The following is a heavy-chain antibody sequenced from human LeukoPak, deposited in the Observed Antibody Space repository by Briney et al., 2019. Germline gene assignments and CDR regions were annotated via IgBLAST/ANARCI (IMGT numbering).Heavy chain of an antibody. CDR1: GFSFNNYA. Sequence: PGGSLRLSCAASGFSFNNYAMSWVRQAPGKGLEWVSAISTTGGSTCYADSVKGRFTISRDNSKNTLSLQMDSLRVEDTAVYYCAKDWTTVVTPKGYYFDSWGQGTLVTVSS. CDR2: ISTTGGST. J-gene: IGHJ4*02. CDR3: AKDWTTVVTPKGYYFDS. D-gene: IGHD4-23*01. V-gene: IGHV3-23*01.